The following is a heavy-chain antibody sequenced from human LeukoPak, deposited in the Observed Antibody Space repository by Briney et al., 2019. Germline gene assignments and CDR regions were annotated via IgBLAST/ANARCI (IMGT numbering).Heavy chain of an antibody. J-gene: IGHJ4*02. CDR2: IYYSGST. CDR1: GGSISGSSYY. Sequence: SETLSLTCTVSGGSISGSSYYWGWIRQPPGKGLEWIGSIYYSGSTYYNPYLKSRVTISVDTSKNQFSLTLSSVTAADTAVYYCARWIEMATIGFDYWGQGTLVTVSS. D-gene: IGHD5-24*01. CDR3: ARWIEMATIGFDY. V-gene: IGHV4-39*01.